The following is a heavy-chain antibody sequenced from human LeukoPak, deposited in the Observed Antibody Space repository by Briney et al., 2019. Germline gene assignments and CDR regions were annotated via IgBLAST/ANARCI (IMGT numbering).Heavy chain of an antibody. CDR2: INPNSGGT. CDR1: GYTFTGYY. Sequence: ASVKVSCKDSGYTFTGYYMHWVRQAPGQGLEWMGWINPNSGGTNYAQRFQGRVTMTRDTSISTAYMELSRLRSDDTAVYYCARAGIAVAGTGDWFDPWGQGTLVTVSS. CDR3: ARAGIAVAGTGDWFDP. D-gene: IGHD6-19*01. J-gene: IGHJ5*02. V-gene: IGHV1-2*02.